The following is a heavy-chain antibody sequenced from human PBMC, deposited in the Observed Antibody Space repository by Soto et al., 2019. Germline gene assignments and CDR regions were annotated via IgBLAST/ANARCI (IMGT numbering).Heavy chain of an antibody. J-gene: IGHJ4*02. CDR3: ARVPYCSSSSCYSYFDS. V-gene: IGHV3-74*01. CDR2: ISSDGSST. Sequence: EVQLVESGGGLVQPGGSLSLSCAASGFTLSNYWMHWARQAPGKGLVWVSRISSDGSSTNYADSVKGRFTISRDNAKNTLNLQMNSLRAEDTAVYYCARVPYCSSSSCYSYFDSWGQGTLVTVSS. D-gene: IGHD2-2*01. CDR1: GFTLSNYW.